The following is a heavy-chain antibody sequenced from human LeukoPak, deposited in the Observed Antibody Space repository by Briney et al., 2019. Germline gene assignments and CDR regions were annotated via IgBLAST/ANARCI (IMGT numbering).Heavy chain of an antibody. D-gene: IGHD3-22*01. Sequence: SETLSLTCTVSGGSISSGDYYWSWIRQPPGKGLEWIGYIYYSGSTYYNPSLKSRVTISVDTSKNQFPLKLSSVTAADTAVYYCARVLYDSSGYCDYWGQGTLVTVSS. V-gene: IGHV4-30-4*08. J-gene: IGHJ4*02. CDR3: ARVLYDSSGYCDY. CDR1: GGSISSGDYY. CDR2: IYYSGST.